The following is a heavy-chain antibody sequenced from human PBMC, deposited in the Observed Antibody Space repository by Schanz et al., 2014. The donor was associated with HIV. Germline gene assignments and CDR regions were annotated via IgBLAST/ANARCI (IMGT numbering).Heavy chain of an antibody. CDR2: TWYDGSNK. J-gene: IGHJ6*02. D-gene: IGHD3-3*01. CDR1: GFTFSSYG. Sequence: QVQLVESGGCVVQPGRSLRLSCAASGFTFSSYGMHWVRQAPGKGLEWVAVTWYDGSNKYYADSVKGRFTISRDNSKNTMYLQMNSLSAEDTAVYYCARDWRPNYDFWSGSIGVIGMDVWGQGTTVTVSS. CDR3: ARDWRPNYDFWSGSIGVIGMDV. V-gene: IGHV3-33*01.